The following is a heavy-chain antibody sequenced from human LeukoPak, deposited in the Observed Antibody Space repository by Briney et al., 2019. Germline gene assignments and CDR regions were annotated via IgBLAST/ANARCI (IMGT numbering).Heavy chain of an antibody. CDR3: ARVGGLDCSGGSCYSGFDY. V-gene: IGHV4-31*03. CDR2: IYYSGST. J-gene: IGHJ4*02. D-gene: IGHD2-15*01. CDR1: GGSISSGGYY. Sequence: SQTLSLTCTVSGGSISSGGYYWSWIRQHPGKGLEWVGYIYYSGSTYYNPSLKSRVTISVDTSKNQFSLKLSSVTAADTGVYYCARVGGLDCSGGSCYSGFDYWGQGTLVTVSS.